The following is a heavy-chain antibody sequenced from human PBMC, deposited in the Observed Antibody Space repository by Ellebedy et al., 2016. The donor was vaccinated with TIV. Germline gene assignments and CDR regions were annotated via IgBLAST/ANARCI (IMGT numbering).Heavy chain of an antibody. V-gene: IGHV1-18*04. Sequence: ASVKVSCKASGYTFTSFGVSWLRQAPGQGLEWMGWISAFNGDTNYVQKLQGRVTMTSDTSTSTAYMELRSLRSDDTAVYYCARVIGLRDCSGDICSPPPPLDHWGQGALVTVSS. D-gene: IGHD2-15*01. CDR3: ARVIGLRDCSGDICSPPPPLDH. J-gene: IGHJ4*02. CDR1: GYTFTSFG. CDR2: ISAFNGDT.